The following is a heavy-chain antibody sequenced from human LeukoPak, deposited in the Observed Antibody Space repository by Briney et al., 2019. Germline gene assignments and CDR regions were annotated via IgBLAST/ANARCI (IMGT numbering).Heavy chain of an antibody. CDR3: ARFGGRGVQPPTRTYAFDI. J-gene: IGHJ3*02. V-gene: IGHV3-11*04. CDR2: ISSSGSTI. D-gene: IGHD3-10*01. CDR1: GFTFSDYY. Sequence: GGSLRLSCAASGFTFSDYYMSWIRQAPGRGLEWASYISSSGSTIYYADSVKGRFTISRDNAKNSLYLQMNSLRAEDTAVYYCARFGGRGVQPPTRTYAFDIWGQGTMVTVSS.